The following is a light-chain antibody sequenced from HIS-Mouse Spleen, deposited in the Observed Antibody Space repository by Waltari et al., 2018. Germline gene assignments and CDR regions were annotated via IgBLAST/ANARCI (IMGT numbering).Light chain of an antibody. J-gene: IGKJ3*01. V-gene: IGKV1-33*01. Sequence: DIKITHSPSSLSASVGDRVTITCQASQDISNYLNWYQQKPGKAPMLLIYDASNLETGVPSRFSGSGSGTDFTFTISSLQPEDIATYYCQQYDNPFTFGPGTKVDIK. CDR3: QQYDNPFT. CDR2: DAS. CDR1: QDISNY.